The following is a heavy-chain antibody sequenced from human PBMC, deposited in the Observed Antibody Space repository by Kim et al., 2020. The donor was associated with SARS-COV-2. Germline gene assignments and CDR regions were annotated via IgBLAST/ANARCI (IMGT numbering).Heavy chain of an antibody. V-gene: IGHV3-66*01. CDR2: IYSGGST. CDR3: AREDYYGSTALPY. D-gene: IGHD3-10*01. CDR1: GFTVSSNY. J-gene: IGHJ4*02. Sequence: GGSLRLSCAASGFTVSSNYMSWVRQAPGKGLEWVSVIYSGGSTYYADSVKGRFTISRDNSKNTLYLQMNSLRAEDTAVYYCAREDYYGSTALPYWGQGTLVTVSS.